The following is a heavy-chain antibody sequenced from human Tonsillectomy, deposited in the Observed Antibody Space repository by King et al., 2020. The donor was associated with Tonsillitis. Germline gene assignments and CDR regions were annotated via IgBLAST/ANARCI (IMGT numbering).Heavy chain of an antibody. Sequence: VQLVESGGGLVQPGRSLRLSCAASGFTFDDYAMHWVRQAPGKGLEWVSGISWNSGSIGYADSVKGRFTISRDNAKTSLYLQMNSLRAEDTALYYCAKEYYYDSSGYPRGYYYYGMDVWGQGTTVTVSS. CDR2: ISWNSGSI. CDR1: GFTFDDYA. V-gene: IGHV3-9*01. D-gene: IGHD3-22*01. J-gene: IGHJ6*02. CDR3: AKEYYYDSSGYPRGYYYYGMDV.